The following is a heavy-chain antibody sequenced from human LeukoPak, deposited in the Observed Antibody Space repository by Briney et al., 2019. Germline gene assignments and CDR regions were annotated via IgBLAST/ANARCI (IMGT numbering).Heavy chain of an antibody. D-gene: IGHD3-10*01. CDR2: MNPNSGNT. V-gene: IGHV1-8*03. CDR3: ARAPRITMVRGVIYWFDP. Sequence: ASVKVSCKASGYTFTSYDTNWVRQATGQGLEWMGWMNPNSGNTGYAQKFQGRVTITRNTSISTAYMELSSLRSEDTAVYYCARAPRITMVRGVIYWFDPWGQGTLVTVSS. CDR1: GYTFTSYD. J-gene: IGHJ5*02.